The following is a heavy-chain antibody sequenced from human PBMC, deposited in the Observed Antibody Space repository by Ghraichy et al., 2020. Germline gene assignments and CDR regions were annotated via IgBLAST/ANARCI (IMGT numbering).Heavy chain of an antibody. CDR2: IYYSGST. CDR1: GGSISSYY. J-gene: IGHJ6*02. V-gene: IGHV4-59*01. CDR3: ARAGGQLEYYYYYGMDV. Sequence: SETLSLTCTVSGGSISSYYWSWIRQPPGKGLEWIGYIYYSGSTNYNPSLKSRVTISVDTSKNQFSLKLNSVTAADTAVYYCARAGGQLEYYYYYGMDVWGQGTTVTVS. D-gene: IGHD2-2*01.